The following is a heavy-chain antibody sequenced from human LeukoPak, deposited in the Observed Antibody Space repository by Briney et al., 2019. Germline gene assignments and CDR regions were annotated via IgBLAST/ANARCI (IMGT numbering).Heavy chain of an antibody. Sequence: TGGSLRLSCAASGFTVSSNYMSWVRQAPGKGLEWVSVIYSGGSTYFADSVKGRFTISRDNSNNTLYLQMNSLRPEDTAVYYCARAPNNAWHNFDCWGQGTLVTVSS. CDR3: ARAPNNAWHNFDC. CDR2: IYSGGST. J-gene: IGHJ4*02. V-gene: IGHV3-53*05. CDR1: GFTVSSNY. D-gene: IGHD1/OR15-1a*01.